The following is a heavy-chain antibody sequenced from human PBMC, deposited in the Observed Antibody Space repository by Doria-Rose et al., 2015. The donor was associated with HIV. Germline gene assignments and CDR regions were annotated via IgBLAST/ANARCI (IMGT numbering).Heavy chain of an antibody. J-gene: IGHJ4*02. CDR1: GVSLSSPGMG. D-gene: IGHD6-13*01. CDR2: NFSDDER. CDR3: ARIKSSRWYHKYYFDF. Sequence: QVTLKESGPVLVKPTETLTLTCTVSGVSLSSPGMGVSWIRQPPGKALEWLANNFSDDERSYKPSLKSRLTISRGTSKSQVVLTMTDMDPVDTATYYCARIKSSRWYHKYYFDFWGQGTLVIVSA. V-gene: IGHV2-26*01.